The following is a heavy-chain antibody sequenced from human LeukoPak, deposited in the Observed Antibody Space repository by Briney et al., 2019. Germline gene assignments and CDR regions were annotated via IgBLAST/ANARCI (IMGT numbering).Heavy chain of an antibody. Sequence: GGSLRLSCAASGFTVSSNYMSWVRQAPGKGLEWVSVIYSGGSTYYADSVKGRFTISRDNAKNTLYLQMNSLRAEDTAVYYCARGATYAYYQDYWGQGTLVTVSS. CDR3: ARGATYAYYQDY. V-gene: IGHV3-66*01. J-gene: IGHJ4*02. D-gene: IGHD1-26*01. CDR1: GFTVSSNY. CDR2: IYSGGST.